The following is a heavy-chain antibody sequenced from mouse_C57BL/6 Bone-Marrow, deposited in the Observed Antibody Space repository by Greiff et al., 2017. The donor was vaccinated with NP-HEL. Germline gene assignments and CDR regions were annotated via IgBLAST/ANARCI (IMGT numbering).Heavy chain of an antibody. Sequence: EVQLQQSGPGLVKPSQSLSLTCSVTGYSITSGYYWNWIRQFPGNKLEWMGYISYDGSNNYNPSLKNRISITRDTSKNQFFLKLKSVTTEDTATYYCARDEGLRRGNAMDYWGQGTSVTVSS. CDR1: GYSITSGYY. J-gene: IGHJ4*01. D-gene: IGHD2-4*01. V-gene: IGHV3-6*01. CDR2: ISYDGSN. CDR3: ARDEGLRRGNAMDY.